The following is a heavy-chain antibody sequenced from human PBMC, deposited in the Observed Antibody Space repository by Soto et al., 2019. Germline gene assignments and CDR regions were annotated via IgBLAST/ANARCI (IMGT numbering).Heavy chain of an antibody. CDR2: IYPGDSDT. CDR3: ARLGYSGYDFDVSWFDP. D-gene: IGHD5-12*01. V-gene: IGHV5-51*01. CDR1: GYSFTSYW. J-gene: IGHJ5*02. Sequence: GESLKISCKGSGYSFTSYWIGWVRQMPGKGLEWMGIIYPGDSDTRYSPSFQGQVTISADKSISTAYLQWSSLKASDTAMYYCARLGYSGYDFDVSWFDPWGQGTLVTVSS.